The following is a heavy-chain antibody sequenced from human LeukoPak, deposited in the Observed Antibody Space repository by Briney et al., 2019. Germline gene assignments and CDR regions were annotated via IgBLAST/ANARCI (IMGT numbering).Heavy chain of an antibody. CDR3: ARNSPPHAYYFDF. Sequence: PSETLSLTCTVPGGSISSFYWSWIRQPPGKGLEWIGYIYYSGSTNYNPSLKSRVTISVDTSKNQFSLKLNSVTAADTAIYFCARNSPPHAYYFDFWGQGTLVTVSS. D-gene: IGHD2-2*01. V-gene: IGHV4-59*08. CDR1: GGSISSFY. J-gene: IGHJ4*02. CDR2: IYYSGST.